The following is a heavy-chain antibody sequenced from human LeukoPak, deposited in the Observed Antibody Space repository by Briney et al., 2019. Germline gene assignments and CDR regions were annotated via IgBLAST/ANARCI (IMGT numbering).Heavy chain of an antibody. J-gene: IGHJ3*02. CDR3: ARGYCSGGSCYADAFDI. D-gene: IGHD2-15*01. Sequence: SVKVSCKASGGTFSSNAISWVRQAPGQGLEWMGGIIPIFGTANYAQKFQGRVTITADESTSTAYMELSSLRSEDTAVYYCARGYCSGGSCYADAFDIWGQGTMVTVSS. V-gene: IGHV1-69*01. CDR1: GGTFSSNA. CDR2: IIPIFGTA.